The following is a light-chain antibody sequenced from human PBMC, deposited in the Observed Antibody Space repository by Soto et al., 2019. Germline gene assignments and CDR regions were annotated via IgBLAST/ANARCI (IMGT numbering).Light chain of an antibody. CDR3: SSYTSSSTLVV. CDR2: EVT. CDR1: SSDVGGYNY. V-gene: IGLV2-14*01. J-gene: IGLJ2*01. Sequence: QSALTQPASVSGSPGQSITISCTGTSSDVGGYNYVSWYQQHPGKAPKLMIYEVTNRPSGVSNRFSGSKSGNTASLTISGLQAEDEDDYDCSSYTSSSTLVVFGGGTKVTVL.